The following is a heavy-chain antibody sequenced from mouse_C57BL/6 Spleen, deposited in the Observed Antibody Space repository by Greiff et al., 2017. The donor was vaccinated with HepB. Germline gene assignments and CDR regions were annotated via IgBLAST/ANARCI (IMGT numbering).Heavy chain of an antibody. Sequence: QVQLQQPGAELVKPGASVKVSCKASGYTFTSYWMHWVKQRPGQGLEWIGRIHPSDSDTNYNQKFKGKATLTVDKSSSTAYMQLSSLTSEDSAVYYGAIGVHYYGSSYGYFDVWGTGTTVTVSS. CDR1: GYTFTSYW. V-gene: IGHV1-74*01. CDR3: AIGVHYYGSSYGYFDV. D-gene: IGHD1-1*01. CDR2: IHPSDSDT. J-gene: IGHJ1*03.